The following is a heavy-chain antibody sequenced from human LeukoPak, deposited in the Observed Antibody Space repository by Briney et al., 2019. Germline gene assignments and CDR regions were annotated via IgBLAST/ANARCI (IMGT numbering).Heavy chain of an antibody. CDR3: ARVGGGITGTKRGVAFDI. CDR2: ISAYNGNT. Sequence: ASVKVSCKASGYTFTSYGISWVRQAPGQGLEWMGWISAYNGNTNYAQKLQGRVTMTTDTSTSTAYMELRSLRSDDTAVYYCARVGGGITGTKRGVAFDIWGQGTMVTVSS. J-gene: IGHJ3*02. CDR1: GYTFTSYG. V-gene: IGHV1-18*01. D-gene: IGHD1-7*01.